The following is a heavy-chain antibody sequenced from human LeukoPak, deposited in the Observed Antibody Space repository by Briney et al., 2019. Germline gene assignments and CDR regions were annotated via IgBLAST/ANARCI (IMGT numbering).Heavy chain of an antibody. D-gene: IGHD3-10*01. Sequence: SETLSLTCAVSGDSVSSGGYHWSWIRQPPGKGLEWIGQIVNSGSANYNPSLKSRVTISLDTSKNQFSLKVTSVTMVDTAVYYCARYPAGSGRSDRWGQGTLVTVSS. CDR2: IVNSGSA. V-gene: IGHV4-61*08. CDR3: ARYPAGSGRSDR. J-gene: IGHJ5*02. CDR1: GDSVSSGGYH.